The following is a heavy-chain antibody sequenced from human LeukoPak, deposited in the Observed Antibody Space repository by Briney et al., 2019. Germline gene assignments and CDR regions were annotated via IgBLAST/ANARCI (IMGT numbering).Heavy chain of an antibody. V-gene: IGHV3-23*01. CDR2: ISGSGGST. D-gene: IGHD6-13*01. J-gene: IGHJ4*02. CDR1: GFTFSSYA. CDR3: AKSSSSWYPFDY. Sequence: GGSPRLSCAASGFTFSSYAISWVLQAPGKGLEWVSAISGSGGSTYYADSVKGRFTISRDNSKNTLYLQMNSLRAEDTAVYYCAKSSSSWYPFDYWGQGTLVTVSS.